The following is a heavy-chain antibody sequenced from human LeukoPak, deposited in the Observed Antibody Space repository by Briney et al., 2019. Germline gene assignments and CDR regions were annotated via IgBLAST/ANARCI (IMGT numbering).Heavy chain of an antibody. D-gene: IGHD3-22*01. V-gene: IGHV3-30-3*01. J-gene: IGHJ4*02. CDR3: AKEATYYYDSSGP. CDR1: GFTFSSYA. CDR2: ISYDGSNK. Sequence: GGSLRLSCAASGFTFSSYAMSWVRQAPGKGLEWVAVISYDGSNKYYADSVKGRFTISRDNSKNTLYLQMNSLRAEDTAVYYCAKEATYYYDSSGPWGQGTLVTVSS.